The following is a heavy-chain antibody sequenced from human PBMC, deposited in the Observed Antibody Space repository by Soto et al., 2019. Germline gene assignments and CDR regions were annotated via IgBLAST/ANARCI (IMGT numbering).Heavy chain of an antibody. CDR2: IYHSGST. CDR3: ARDLYSSSWYYWFDP. Sequence: PSETLSLTCAVSGGSISSSNWWSWVRQPPGKGLEWIGEIYHSGSTNYNPSLKSRVTISVDKSKNQFSLKLSSVTAADTAVYYCARDLYSSSWYYWFDPWGQGTLVTVSS. J-gene: IGHJ5*02. CDR1: GGSISSSNW. V-gene: IGHV4-4*02. D-gene: IGHD6-13*01.